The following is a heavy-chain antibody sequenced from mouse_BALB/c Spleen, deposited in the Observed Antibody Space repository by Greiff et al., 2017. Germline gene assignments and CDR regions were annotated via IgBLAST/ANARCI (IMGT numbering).Heavy chain of an antibody. CDR3: ARSGFTTVVARAY. Sequence: QVQLQQSGAELAKPGASVKMSCKASGYTFTSYWMHWVKQRPGQGLEWIGYINPSTGYTEYNQKFKDKATLTADKSSSTAYMQLSSLTSEDSAVYYCARSGFTTVVARAYWGQGTLVTVSA. V-gene: IGHV1-7*01. J-gene: IGHJ3*01. CDR1: GYTFTSYW. D-gene: IGHD1-1*01. CDR2: INPSTGYT.